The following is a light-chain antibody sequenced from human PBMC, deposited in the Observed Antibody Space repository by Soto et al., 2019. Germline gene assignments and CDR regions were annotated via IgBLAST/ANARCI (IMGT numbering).Light chain of an antibody. Sequence: DMHLNHSPSTLSAYVGERVTMTCRASQTISHWLAWYQQKPGKAPKLLIFDASNLENGVPSRFSGSGSGTEFTLTITGLQPDDFATYYCQQYNTYWTFGQGTKVDIK. CDR2: DAS. CDR1: QTISHW. V-gene: IGKV1-5*01. J-gene: IGKJ1*01. CDR3: QQYNTYWT.